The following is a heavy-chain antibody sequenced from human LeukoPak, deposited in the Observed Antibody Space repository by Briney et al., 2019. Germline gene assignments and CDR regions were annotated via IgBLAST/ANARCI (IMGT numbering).Heavy chain of an antibody. CDR2: IYYSGST. V-gene: IGHV4-39*07. CDR3: AIMEVRGVISAFDI. J-gene: IGHJ3*02. Sequence: SEAPSLTRPCSCGSLSRFHRNLVPPPPREGPEGVGSIYYSGSTYYNPSLKSRVTISVDTSKNQFSLKLSSVTAADTAVYYCAIMEVRGVISAFDIWGQGTMVTVSS. CDR1: CGSLSRFH. D-gene: IGHD3-10*01.